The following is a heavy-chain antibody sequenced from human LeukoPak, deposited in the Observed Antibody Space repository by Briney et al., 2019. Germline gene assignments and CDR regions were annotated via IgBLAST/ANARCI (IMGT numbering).Heavy chain of an antibody. CDR2: IYHSGST. V-gene: IGHV4-4*02. CDR3: VRVPSESGSAYYFDY. CDR1: GGSISSSNW. Sequence: SETLSLTCAVSGGSISSSNWWSWVRQPPGKGLEWIGEIYHSGSTNYNPSLKSRATISVDKSKNQFSLKLSSVTAADTAVYYCVRVPSESGSAYYFDYWGQGTLVTVSS. D-gene: IGHD1-26*01. J-gene: IGHJ4*02.